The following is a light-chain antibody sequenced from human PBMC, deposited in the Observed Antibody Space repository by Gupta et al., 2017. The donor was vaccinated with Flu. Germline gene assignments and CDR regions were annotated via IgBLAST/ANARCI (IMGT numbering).Light chain of an antibody. CDR1: SSKMGSNS. CDR3: AAWHDSLSGYV. J-gene: IGLJ1*01. Sequence: RVTISCSGSSSKMGSNSVNWYQQVPGATPNLLMYSDNKRLSGVPDRFSGSKSGTSASVAISGLQAEDEADYYCAAWHDSLSGYVFGSGTKLTVL. V-gene: IGLV1-44*01. CDR2: SDN.